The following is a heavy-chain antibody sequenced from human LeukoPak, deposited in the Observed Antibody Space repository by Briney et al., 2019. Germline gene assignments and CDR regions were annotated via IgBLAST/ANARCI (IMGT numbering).Heavy chain of an antibody. J-gene: IGHJ4*02. CDR3: ARDRGYYFDY. Sequence: GGSLRLSCAASGFGFNTYSMNWVRQAPGKGLEWVSFISSSSTTIYYAAPVKGRFTISRDNAKNSLYLQMNSLRDEDTAVYYCARDRGYYFDYWGQGTLVTVSS. CDR1: GFGFNTYS. V-gene: IGHV3-48*02. D-gene: IGHD3-22*01. CDR2: ISSSSTTI.